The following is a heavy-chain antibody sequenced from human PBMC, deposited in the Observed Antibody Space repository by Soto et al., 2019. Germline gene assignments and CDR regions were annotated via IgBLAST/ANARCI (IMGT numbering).Heavy chain of an antibody. Sequence: GGSLRLSCAASGFTFSNAWMSWVRQAPGKGLEWVGRIKSKTDGGTTDYAAPVKGRFTISRGDSKNTLYLQMNSLKTEDTAVYYCTTDSSGWSFWYDYWGQGTLVTVSS. V-gene: IGHV3-15*01. CDR3: TTDSSGWSFWYDY. D-gene: IGHD6-19*01. J-gene: IGHJ4*02. CDR2: IKSKTDGGTT. CDR1: GFTFSNAW.